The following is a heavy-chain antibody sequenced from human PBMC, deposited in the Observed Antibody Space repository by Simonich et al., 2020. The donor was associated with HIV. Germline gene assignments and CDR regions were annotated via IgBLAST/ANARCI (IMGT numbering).Heavy chain of an antibody. CDR3: ARRHPTTVTTPYFDY. CDR1: GGSFSGYY. CDR2: INHSGTT. D-gene: IGHD4-17*01. J-gene: IGHJ4*02. Sequence: QVQLQQWGAGLLKPSETLSLTCAVYGGSFSGYYWGWIRQPPGKGLEWIGEINHSGTTNYNPSHRSRVTISVDTSKNQFSLKLSSVTAADTAVYYCARRHPTTVTTPYFDYWGQGTLVTVSS. V-gene: IGHV4-34*01.